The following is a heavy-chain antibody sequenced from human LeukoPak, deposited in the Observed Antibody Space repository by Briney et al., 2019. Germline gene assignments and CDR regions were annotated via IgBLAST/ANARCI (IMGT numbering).Heavy chain of an antibody. CDR1: GGSISSSSYY. D-gene: IGHD2-2*01. V-gene: IGHV4-39*01. Sequence: PSETLSLTCTVSGGSISSSSYYCGWIRQPPGKGLEWIGSIYYSGSTYYNPSLKSRVTISVDTSKNQFSLKLSSVTAADTAVYYCARQDIVVVPAAISHAFDIWGQGTMVTVSS. CDR2: IYYSGST. J-gene: IGHJ3*02. CDR3: ARQDIVVVPAAISHAFDI.